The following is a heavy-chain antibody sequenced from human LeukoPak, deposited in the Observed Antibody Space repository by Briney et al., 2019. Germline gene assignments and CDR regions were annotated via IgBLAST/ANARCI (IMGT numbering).Heavy chain of an antibody. CDR3: ARKGSGGWDGY. CDR1: GFLFSSYS. D-gene: IGHD2-8*02. V-gene: IGHV3-64*02. Sequence: GGSLRLSCAASGFLFSSYSMHWVRQTPGKGPEYVAAISSRGTTTHYGDPVQGRFIVSRDNSNYTLYLQMGGLRPDDTAVYFCARKGSGGWDGYWGRGTLVIVSS. CDR2: ISSRGTTT. J-gene: IGHJ4*02.